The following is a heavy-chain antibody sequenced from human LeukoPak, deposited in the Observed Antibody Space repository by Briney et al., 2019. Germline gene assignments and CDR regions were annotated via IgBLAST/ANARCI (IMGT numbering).Heavy chain of an antibody. J-gene: IGHJ4*02. CDR2: INQGGSET. V-gene: IGHV3-7*01. D-gene: IGHD5-18*01. CDR1: GFTFRTYW. Sequence: GGSLRLSCAASGFTFRTYWMSWVRQAPGKGLEWVASINQGGSETYYVESVKGRFTISRDNAMNSFFLQMNSLRAEDTAVYYCARLRYTYGKNFDYWGQGTLVTVSS. CDR3: ARLRYTYGKNFDY.